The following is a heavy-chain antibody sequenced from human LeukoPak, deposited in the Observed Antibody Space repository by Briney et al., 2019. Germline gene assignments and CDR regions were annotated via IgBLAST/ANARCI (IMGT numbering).Heavy chain of an antibody. Sequence: LSLICTVPGGSLSRGGYYWSSIRQHPGKGLEWIGYIYYSGSTYYNPSLKSRVTISVDTSKNQFSLKLSSVTAADTAVYYCASCRLGPIDYWGQGTLVTVSS. CDR1: GGSLSRGGYY. D-gene: IGHD2-15*01. J-gene: IGHJ4*02. V-gene: IGHV4-31*03. CDR2: IYYSGST. CDR3: ASCRLGPIDY.